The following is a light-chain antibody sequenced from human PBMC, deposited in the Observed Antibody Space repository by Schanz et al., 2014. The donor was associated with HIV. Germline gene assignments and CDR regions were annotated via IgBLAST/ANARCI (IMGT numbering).Light chain of an antibody. Sequence: DVQLTPSPSSLSASVGDRVTITCRASQSISTFLNWYQQKPGKAPKLLIHAASSLQSGVPSRFSVSGSGTDFTLIISSLQPEDFGSYDCQETYSAPSITFGQGTRLEIK. CDR3: QETYSAPSIT. CDR1: QSISTF. V-gene: IGKV1-39*01. CDR2: AAS. J-gene: IGKJ5*01.